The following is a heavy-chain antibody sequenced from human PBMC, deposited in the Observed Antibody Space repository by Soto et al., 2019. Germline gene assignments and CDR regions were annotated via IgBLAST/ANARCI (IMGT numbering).Heavy chain of an antibody. CDR1: GYIFTRYT. Sequence: QVQLVQSGAEVKKPGASVKVSCKASGYIFTRYTMHWVRQAPGQRLEWMGWINAGNGNTKYSQKFQGRVTITRDTTASTADMELSSLRSDDTALYYCATVAMDTHDYWGQGTLVHVSS. CDR3: ATVAMDTHDY. J-gene: IGHJ4*02. CDR2: INAGNGNT. D-gene: IGHD5-18*01. V-gene: IGHV1-3*01.